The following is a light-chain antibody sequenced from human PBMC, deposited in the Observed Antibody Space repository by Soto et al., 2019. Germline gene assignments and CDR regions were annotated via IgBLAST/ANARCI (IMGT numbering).Light chain of an antibody. CDR1: TFDVGGYDY. V-gene: IGLV2-14*03. Sequence: QSALTQPASVSGSPGQSITISCTGATFDVGGYDYVAWYQQHPGKAPNLLIFDVSNRPSGVSSRFSGSKSGNTASLTISGLQADDEADYFCSSYTSRSTHPYAFGTGTKLTVL. J-gene: IGLJ1*01. CDR2: DVS. CDR3: SSYTSRSTHPYA.